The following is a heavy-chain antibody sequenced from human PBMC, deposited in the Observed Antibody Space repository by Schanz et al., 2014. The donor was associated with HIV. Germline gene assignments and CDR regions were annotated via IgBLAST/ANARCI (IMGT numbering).Heavy chain of an antibody. Sequence: QVQLVQSGAEVQKPGSSVKVSCKASGDTFSRHAIKWVRQAPGQGLEWMGGTIPMFGTTNYAQKFQGRVTITADESTNTAYMDLSSLRSEDTALYYCARERFDGGYTYGYLDDWGQGTLVTVSS. J-gene: IGHJ4*02. CDR2: TIPMFGTT. CDR1: GDTFSRHA. D-gene: IGHD5-18*01. V-gene: IGHV1-69*01. CDR3: ARERFDGGYTYGYLDD.